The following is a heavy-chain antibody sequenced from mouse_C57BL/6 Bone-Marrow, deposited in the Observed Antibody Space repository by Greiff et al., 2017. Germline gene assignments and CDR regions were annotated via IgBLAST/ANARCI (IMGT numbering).Heavy chain of an antibody. CDR1: GYAFTNYL. J-gene: IGHJ4*01. Sequence: VQLQQSGAELVRPGTSVKVSCKASGYAFTNYLIEWVKQRPGQGLEWIGVINPGSGGTNYNEKFKGKATLTADKSSSTAYMQLSSLTSEDSAVYFCARKGLLWLRRGGGDAMDYWGQGTSVTVSS. V-gene: IGHV1-54*01. D-gene: IGHD2-2*01. CDR3: ARKGLLWLRRGGGDAMDY. CDR2: INPGSGGT.